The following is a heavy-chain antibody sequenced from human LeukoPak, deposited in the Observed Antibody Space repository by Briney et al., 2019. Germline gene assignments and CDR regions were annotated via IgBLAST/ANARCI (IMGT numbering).Heavy chain of an antibody. Sequence: PSETLSLTRAVYAESYTGYYWTWIRQPPGQGLEWIGEINHSGNTNYNPSLKSRVTISVDTSKNQFSLKLTSVTAADTAVYYCARRSLLWFGELGSGERVISDWGQGTLVTVSS. V-gene: IGHV4-34*01. CDR3: ARRSLLWFGELGSGERVISD. CDR2: INHSGNT. CDR1: AESYTGYY. J-gene: IGHJ4*02. D-gene: IGHD3-10*01.